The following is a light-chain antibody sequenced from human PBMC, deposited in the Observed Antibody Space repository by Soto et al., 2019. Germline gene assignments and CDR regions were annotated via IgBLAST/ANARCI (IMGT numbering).Light chain of an antibody. CDR2: GAS. V-gene: IGKV3-20*01. CDR3: QQCGTSPS. J-gene: IGKJ3*01. CDR1: QSVSSSY. Sequence: EIVLTQSPGTLSLSPGERATLSCRASQSVSSSYLAWYRQRPGQAPRLPIYGASIRATGIPDRFSGSGSGTYFTLIISRLEPEDFALYYCQQCGTSPSFGPGTTVDI.